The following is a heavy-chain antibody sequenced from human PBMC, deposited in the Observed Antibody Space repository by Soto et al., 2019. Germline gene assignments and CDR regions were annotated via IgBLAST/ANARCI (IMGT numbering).Heavy chain of an antibody. CDR2: ISYDGSNK. V-gene: IGHV3-30-3*01. Sequence: GGSLRLSCAASGFTFSSYAMHWVRQAPGKGLEWVAVISYDGSNKYYADSVKGRFTISRDNSKNTLYLQMNSLRAEDTAVYYCAGDRAALEWVPTPDFQHWGQGTLVTVSS. CDR3: AGDRAALEWVPTPDFQH. J-gene: IGHJ1*01. CDR1: GFTFSSYA. D-gene: IGHD3-3*01.